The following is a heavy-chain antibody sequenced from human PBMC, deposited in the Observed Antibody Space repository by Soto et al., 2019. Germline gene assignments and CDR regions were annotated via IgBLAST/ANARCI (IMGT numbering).Heavy chain of an antibody. V-gene: IGHV1-2*04. D-gene: IGHD3-22*01. CDR2: INPNSGGT. J-gene: IGHJ1*01. Sequence: QVQLVQSGAEVKKPGASVKVSCKASGYTFTGYYMHWVRQAPGQGLEWMGWINPNSGGTNYAQKFQGWVTMTRDTYISTAYMELSRLRSDDTAVYYCARGNYYDSSGYYYPHWGQGTLVTVSS. CDR1: GYTFTGYY. CDR3: ARGNYYDSSGYYYPH.